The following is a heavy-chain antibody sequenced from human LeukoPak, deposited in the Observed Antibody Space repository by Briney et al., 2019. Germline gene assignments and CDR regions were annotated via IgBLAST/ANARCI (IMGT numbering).Heavy chain of an antibody. V-gene: IGHV3-7*01. CDR1: GFTFSNYW. Sequence: PGGSLRLSCAASGFTFSNYWMSWVRQAPGKGLEWVANIKQDGSEKFYVDSVRGQFTISRDNAKNSLYLQMNSLRAEDTAMYYCAREISSWYRTEGRFDPWGQGTLVTVSS. CDR3: AREISSWYRTEGRFDP. J-gene: IGHJ5*02. CDR2: IKQDGSEK. D-gene: IGHD6-13*01.